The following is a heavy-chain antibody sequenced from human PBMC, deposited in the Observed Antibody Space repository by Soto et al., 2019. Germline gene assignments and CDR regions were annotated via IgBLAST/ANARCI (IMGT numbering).Heavy chain of an antibody. D-gene: IGHD3-22*01. Sequence: QVQFVQSGAEVKKPGSSVKVSCKASGGTFSSYAISWVRQAPGQGLEWMGGIIPIFGSANYAQKFQGRVTITADEATSTAYMDLSSLRSEDTAVYYCARDLKRYYDSSGYGYYYYGMDVWGQGTTVTVSS. CDR3: ARDLKRYYDSSGYGYYYYGMDV. CDR1: GGTFSSYA. V-gene: IGHV1-69*01. J-gene: IGHJ6*02. CDR2: IIPIFGSA.